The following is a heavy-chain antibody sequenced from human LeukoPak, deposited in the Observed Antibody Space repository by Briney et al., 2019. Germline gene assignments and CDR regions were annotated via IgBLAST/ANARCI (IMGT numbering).Heavy chain of an antibody. CDR2: IIPIFGTA. CDR1: GGTFSSYA. CDR3: ARGRDYSNYGALDY. Sequence: SVKVSCKASGGTFSSYAISWVRQAPGQGLEWMGGIIPIFGTANYAQKFQGRVTITTDESTSTAYMELSSLRSEDTAVYYCARGRDYSNYGALDYWGQGILVTVSS. J-gene: IGHJ4*02. V-gene: IGHV1-69*05. D-gene: IGHD4-11*01.